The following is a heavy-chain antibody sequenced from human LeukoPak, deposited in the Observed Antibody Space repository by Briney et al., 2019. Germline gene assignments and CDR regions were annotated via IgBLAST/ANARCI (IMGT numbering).Heavy chain of an antibody. CDR1: GFTFSSYA. CDR3: AKDKAATMIVVVPEGMDV. D-gene: IGHD3-22*01. Sequence: GGSLRLSCAASGFTFSSYAMRWVRQAPGKGLEWVSAISGSGGSTYYADSVKGRFTISRDNSKNTLYLQMNSLRAEDTAVYYCAKDKAATMIVVVPEGMDVWGQGTTVTVSS. CDR2: ISGSGGST. V-gene: IGHV3-23*01. J-gene: IGHJ6*02.